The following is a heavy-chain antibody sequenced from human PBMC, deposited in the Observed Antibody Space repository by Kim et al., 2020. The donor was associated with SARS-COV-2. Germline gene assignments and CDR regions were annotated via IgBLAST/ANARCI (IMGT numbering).Heavy chain of an antibody. CDR2: INPNSGGT. V-gene: IGHV1-2*02. CDR3: ARVRGVMELRPSFSHDMDV. Sequence: ASVKVSCKASGYTFTGYYMHWVRQAPGQGLEWMGWINPNSGGTNYAQKFQGRVTMTRDTSISTAYMELSRLRSDDTAVYYCARVRGVMELRPSFSHDMDVWGKGTTVTVSS. D-gene: IGHD1-7*01. J-gene: IGHJ6*03. CDR1: GYTFTGYY.